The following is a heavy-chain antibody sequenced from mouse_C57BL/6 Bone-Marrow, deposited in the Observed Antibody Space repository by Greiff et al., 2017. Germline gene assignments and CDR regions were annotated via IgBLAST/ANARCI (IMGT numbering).Heavy chain of an antibody. J-gene: IGHJ3*01. V-gene: IGHV1-55*01. D-gene: IGHD2-2*01. CDR1: GYTFTSYW. CDR3: ARESIDYGNDVGFAY. Sequence: QVQLQQPGAELVKPGASVKMSCKASGYTFTSYWITWVKQRPGQGLEWIGDIYPGSGSTNYNEKFKSKATLTVDTSSSTAYMQLSSLTSEDSAVYDCARESIDYGNDVGFAYWGQGTLVTVSA. CDR2: IYPGSGST.